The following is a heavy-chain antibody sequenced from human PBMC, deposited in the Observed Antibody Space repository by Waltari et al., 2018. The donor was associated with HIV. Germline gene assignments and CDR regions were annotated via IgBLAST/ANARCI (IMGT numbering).Heavy chain of an antibody. Sequence: GLVKPGGSLRLSCAASGFTFSSYSMNWVRQAPGKGLEWVSSISSSSIYISYADSVKGRFTISRDNAKNSLYLQMNSLRAEDTAVYYCARQDSSGGNYYYGMDVWGQGTTVTVSS. V-gene: IGHV3-21*01. CDR2: ISSSSIYI. J-gene: IGHJ6*02. CDR1: GFTFSSYS. D-gene: IGHD3-22*01. CDR3: ARQDSSGGNYYYGMDV.